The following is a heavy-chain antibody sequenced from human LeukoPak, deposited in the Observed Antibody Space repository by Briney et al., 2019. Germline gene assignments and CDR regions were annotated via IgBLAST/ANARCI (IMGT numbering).Heavy chain of an antibody. CDR2: IYDSGST. CDR1: GFTFSSYA. Sequence: MSGGSLRLSCAASGFTFSSYAMSWVRQPPGKGLERIGSIYDSGSTYYNPSLKSRVTISVDTSKNQFSLKLNSVTAADTAVYYCARHYGPWGQGTLVTVSS. CDR3: ARHYGP. J-gene: IGHJ5*02. D-gene: IGHD3-10*01. V-gene: IGHV4-39*01.